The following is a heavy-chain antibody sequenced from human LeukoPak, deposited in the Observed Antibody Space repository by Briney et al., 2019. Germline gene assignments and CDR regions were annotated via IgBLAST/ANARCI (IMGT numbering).Heavy chain of an antibody. CDR2: ISYDGSNK. J-gene: IGHJ4*02. CDR3: ARAGYSYGYGVY. Sequence: GGSLRLSCAASGFTFSSYAMHWVRQAPGKGLEWVAVISYDGSNKYYADSVKGRFTISRDNSKNTLYLQMNSLRAEDTAVYYCARAGYSYGYGVYWGQGTLVTVSS. CDR1: GFTFSSYA. D-gene: IGHD5-18*01. V-gene: IGHV3-30-3*01.